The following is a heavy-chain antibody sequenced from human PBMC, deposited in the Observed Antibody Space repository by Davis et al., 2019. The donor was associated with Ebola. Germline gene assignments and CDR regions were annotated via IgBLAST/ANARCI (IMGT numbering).Heavy chain of an antibody. CDR1: GYTFTSYD. CDR3: ARTWLRSSWKRPYGMDV. D-gene: IGHD6-13*01. J-gene: IGHJ6*02. CDR2: MNPNSGNT. Sequence: ASVKVSCKASGYTFTSYDINWVRQATGQGLEWMGWMNPNSGNTGYAQKFQGRVTMTRNTSISTAYMELSSLRSEDTAVYYCARTWLRSSWKRPYGMDVWGQGTTVTVSS. V-gene: IGHV1-8*01.